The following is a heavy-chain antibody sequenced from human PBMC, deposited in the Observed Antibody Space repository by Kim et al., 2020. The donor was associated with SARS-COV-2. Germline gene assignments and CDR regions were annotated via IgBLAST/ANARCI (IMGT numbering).Heavy chain of an antibody. D-gene: IGHD6-19*01. CDR2: IYYSGST. Sequence: SETLSLTCTVSGGSISSSNFYWAWIRQPPGKGLEWIGTIYYSGSTYSNPSLKSRVTISLDTSKNQFSLKLSSVTAADTAVYYCATADYSSTWYGVGNFDYGGQGTLVTVSA. CDR1: GGSISSSNFY. J-gene: IGHJ4*02. V-gene: IGHV4-39*01. CDR3: ATADYSSTWYGVGNFDY.